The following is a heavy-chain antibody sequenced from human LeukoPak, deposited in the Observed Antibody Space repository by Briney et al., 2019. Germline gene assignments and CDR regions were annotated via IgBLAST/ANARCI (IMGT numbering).Heavy chain of an antibody. Sequence: SETLSLACAVYGGSFSGYYWSWIRQPPGKGLEWIGELNHSGSTNYNPSLKSRVTISVDTSKNQFSLKLSSVTAADTAVYYCARPGRRISSSWYNYWGQGTLVTVSS. J-gene: IGHJ4*02. D-gene: IGHD6-13*01. CDR2: LNHSGST. CDR1: GGSFSGYY. CDR3: ARPGRRISSSWYNY. V-gene: IGHV4-34*01.